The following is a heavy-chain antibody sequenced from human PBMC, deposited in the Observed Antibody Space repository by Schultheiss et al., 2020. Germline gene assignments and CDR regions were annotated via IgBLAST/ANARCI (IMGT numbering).Heavy chain of an antibody. D-gene: IGHD4-17*01. CDR3: ARGFGDYVSTFDY. Sequence: ASVKVSCKASEYTFTSYAMHWVRQAPGQRLEWMGWINAGNGNTKYSQKCQGRVTITRDTSASTVYMELSSLRSEDTAVYYCARGFGDYVSTFDYWGQGTLVTVSS. CDR2: INAGNGNT. CDR1: EYTFTSYA. J-gene: IGHJ4*02. V-gene: IGHV1-3*01.